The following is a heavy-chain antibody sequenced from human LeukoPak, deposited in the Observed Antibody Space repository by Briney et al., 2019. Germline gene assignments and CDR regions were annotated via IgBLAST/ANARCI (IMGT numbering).Heavy chain of an antibody. J-gene: IGHJ4*02. CDR2: ISYDGSNK. CDR3: AKGYYFDY. V-gene: IGHV3-30*18. CDR1: GFTFSSYG. Sequence: GRSLRLSCAASGFTFSSYGMHWVRQAPGKGLEWVAVISYDGSNKYYADYVKGRFTISRDNSKNTLYLQMNSLRAEDTAVYYCAKGYYFDYWGQGTLVTVSS.